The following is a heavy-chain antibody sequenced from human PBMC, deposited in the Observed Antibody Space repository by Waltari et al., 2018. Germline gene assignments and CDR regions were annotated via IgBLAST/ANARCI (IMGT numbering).Heavy chain of an antibody. CDR3: AREGYSTSFDY. CDR1: GYSIRSGHH. J-gene: IGHJ4*02. Sequence: QVQLQESGPGLLRPSETLSLTCTVSGYSIRSGHHWGWIRQPPGKGLEWAGRIVYCGSTNYNPSLKSRVSISIDTSKNQFSLRLTSVTAADTAVYYCAREGYSTSFDYWGRGMLVTVSS. CDR2: IVYCGST. V-gene: IGHV4-38-2*02. D-gene: IGHD6-13*01.